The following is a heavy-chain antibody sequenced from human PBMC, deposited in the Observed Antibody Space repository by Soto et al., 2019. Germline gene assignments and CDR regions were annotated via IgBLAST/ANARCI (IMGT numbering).Heavy chain of an antibody. D-gene: IGHD3-10*01. CDR1: GYTLTELS. Sequence: GASVKVSCKVSGYTLTELSMHWVRQAPGKGLEWMGGFDPEDGETIYAQKFQGRVTMTEDTSTDTAYMELSSLRSEDTAVYYCATDLFLRGFIAKVRGVMVYWGQGTLVTVSS. CDR3: ATDLFLRGFIAKVRGVMVY. V-gene: IGHV1-24*01. CDR2: FDPEDGET. J-gene: IGHJ4*02.